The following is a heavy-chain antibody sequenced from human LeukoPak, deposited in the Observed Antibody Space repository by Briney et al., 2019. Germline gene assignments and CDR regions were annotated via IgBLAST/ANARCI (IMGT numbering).Heavy chain of an antibody. CDR2: IYYSGST. Sequence: PSETLSLTCTVSGDSISSDYWSWIRQPPGKGLEWIGYIYYSGSTNYNPSLKSRVTISVDTSKNQFSLKLSSVTAADTAVYYCARAIRGGLWFGELFIDYWGQGTLVTVSS. V-gene: IGHV4-59*01. D-gene: IGHD3-10*01. J-gene: IGHJ4*02. CDR1: GDSISSDY. CDR3: ARAIRGGLWFGELFIDY.